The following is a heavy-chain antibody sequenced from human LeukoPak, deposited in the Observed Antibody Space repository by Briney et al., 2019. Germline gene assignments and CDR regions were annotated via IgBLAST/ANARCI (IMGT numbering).Heavy chain of an antibody. V-gene: IGHV1-2*02. CDR2: INPNSGGT. J-gene: IGHJ5*02. CDR1: GYTFTGYY. Sequence: ASVKVSCKASGYTFTGYYMHWVRQAPGQGLEWMGWINPNSGGTDYAQKFQGRVTMTRDTSISTAYMEVSRLRSDDTAVYYCARDYYDSSGYSRFDPWGQGTLVAVSS. CDR3: ARDYYDSSGYSRFDP. D-gene: IGHD3-22*01.